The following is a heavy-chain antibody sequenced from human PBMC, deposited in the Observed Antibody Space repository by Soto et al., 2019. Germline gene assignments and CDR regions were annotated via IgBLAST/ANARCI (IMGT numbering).Heavy chain of an antibody. D-gene: IGHD2-21*01. CDR3: ARVMGDGSENFGWFDL. CDR2: IYSFRNT. V-gene: IGHV4-31*03. CDR1: GGSVSSGAFY. Sequence: QVQLQESGPGLVKPSQTLSLTCSVSGGSVSSGAFYWGWIRQSPGKGLECLGYIYSFRNTFYNPSLKRRVTVSLSTSKNQVSLRLTSVIAADTAIYYCARVMGDGSENFGWFDLWGQGTLVIVSS. J-gene: IGHJ5*02.